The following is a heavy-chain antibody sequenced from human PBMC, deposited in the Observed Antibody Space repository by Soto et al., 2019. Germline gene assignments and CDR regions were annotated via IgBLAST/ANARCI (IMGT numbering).Heavy chain of an antibody. CDR3: ARESITMVRGVTDYYYYGMDV. Sequence: ASVKVSCKASGYTFTSYAMHWVRQAPGQRLEWMGWINAGNGNTKYSQKFQGRVTITADESTSTAYMELSSLRSEDTAVYYCARESITMVRGVTDYYYYGMDVWGQGTTVTVSS. CDR1: GYTFTSYA. J-gene: IGHJ6*02. V-gene: IGHV1-3*01. CDR2: INAGNGNT. D-gene: IGHD3-10*01.